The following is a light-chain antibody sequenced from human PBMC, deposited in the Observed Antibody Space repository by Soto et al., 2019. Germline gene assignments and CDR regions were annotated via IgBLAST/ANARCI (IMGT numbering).Light chain of an antibody. J-gene: IGKJ4*01. V-gene: IGKV1-33*01. CDR3: QQYHSRLT. Sequence: DIQMTQSPSSLSASVGDRVTITCQASQDIRNFLNWYQQKPGKAPKLLIYDASNLKTGVPSRFSGSGSGTDFTFTISSLQPEDVATYYCQQYHSRLTFGGGTKVEIE. CDR2: DAS. CDR1: QDIRNF.